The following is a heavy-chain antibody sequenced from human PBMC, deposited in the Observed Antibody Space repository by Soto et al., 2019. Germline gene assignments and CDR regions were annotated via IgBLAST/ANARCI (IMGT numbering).Heavy chain of an antibody. Sequence: GSLRLSCTLSGFTFSRDWMAWVRQAPGKGLEWVANMRPDESEKYHVDSVRGRFTIPRDGAENSLHLQMDSLRAEDTALYYCARYGFANGLDLWGQGTTVTVSS. V-gene: IGHV3-7*03. CDR2: MRPDESEK. CDR3: ARYGFANGLDL. CDR1: GFTFSRDW. D-gene: IGHD3-10*01. J-gene: IGHJ6*02.